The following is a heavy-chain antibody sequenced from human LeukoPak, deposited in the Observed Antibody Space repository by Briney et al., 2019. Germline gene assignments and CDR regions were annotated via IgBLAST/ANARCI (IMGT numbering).Heavy chain of an antibody. J-gene: IGHJ2*01. D-gene: IGHD6-6*01. V-gene: IGHV4-59*08. Sequence: KSSETLSLTCAVSGGSISSYYWSWIRQPPGKGLEWIAYIYYSGSTKYNPSLKSRVTISVDTSKNQFSLRLSSVTAADTAVYYCATHGSSKGDWYFDLWGRGALVTVSS. CDR3: ATHGSSKGDWYFDL. CDR1: GGSISSYY. CDR2: IYYSGST.